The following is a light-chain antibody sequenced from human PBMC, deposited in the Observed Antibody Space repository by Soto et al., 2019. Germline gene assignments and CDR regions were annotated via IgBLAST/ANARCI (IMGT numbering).Light chain of an antibody. J-gene: IGLJ1*01. CDR3: CSYAGSYTFV. CDR1: SSDVGGYNH. CDR2: DVS. V-gene: IGLV2-11*01. Sequence: QSVLTQPRSVSGSPGQSVTISCTGTSSDVGGYNHVSWYQQHPGKVPKLIIYDVSKRPSGVPDRFSGSKSGNTASLTISGLQAEDEADYYCCSYAGSYTFVFGIGTKGTVL.